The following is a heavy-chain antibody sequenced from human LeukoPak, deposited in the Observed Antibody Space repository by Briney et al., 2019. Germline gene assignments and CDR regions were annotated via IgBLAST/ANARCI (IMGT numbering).Heavy chain of an antibody. J-gene: IGHJ4*02. D-gene: IGHD4-23*01. V-gene: IGHV3-48*01. CDR1: GFSFSRFG. Sequence: GGSLRLSCAASGFSFSRFGMNWVRQAPGKGLEWISHISSTSGAVYYADSVKGRFTISRDNSKNTLYLQMNSLRAEDTAVYYCARGPSGGYFDYWGQGTLVTVSS. CDR2: ISSTSGAV. CDR3: ARGPSGGYFDY.